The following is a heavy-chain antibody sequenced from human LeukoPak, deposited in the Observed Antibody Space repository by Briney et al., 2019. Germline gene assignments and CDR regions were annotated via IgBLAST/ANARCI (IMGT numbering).Heavy chain of an antibody. V-gene: IGHV3-33*01. Sequence: GGSLRLSCAASGFTFSAHGMHWVRQAPGKGLEWVAVIWYDGSKQEYAESVKGRITISRDDSKNTLYLQMNSLRAEDTAVYYCAREASGYYRDFWGQGTLVTVSS. J-gene: IGHJ4*02. D-gene: IGHD3-3*01. CDR2: IWYDGSKQ. CDR3: AREASGYYRDF. CDR1: GFTFSAHG.